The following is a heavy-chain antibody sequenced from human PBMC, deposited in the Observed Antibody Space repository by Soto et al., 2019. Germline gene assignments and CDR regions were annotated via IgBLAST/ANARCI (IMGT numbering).Heavy chain of an antibody. CDR2: INAGNGNT. J-gene: IGHJ5*02. CDR3: ARAPAGTPVVWFDP. Sequence: ASVKVSCKASGYTFTSYAMHWVRQAPGQRLEWMGWINAGNGNTKYSQKFQGRVTITRDTSASTAYMELSSLRSEDTAVYYCARAPAGTPVVWFDPWGQGTLVTVSS. D-gene: IGHD6-25*01. V-gene: IGHV1-3*01. CDR1: GYTFTSYA.